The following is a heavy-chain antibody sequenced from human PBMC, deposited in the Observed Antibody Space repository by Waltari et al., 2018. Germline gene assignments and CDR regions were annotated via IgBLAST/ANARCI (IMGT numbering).Heavy chain of an antibody. CDR2: INHSGST. J-gene: IGHJ4*02. CDR1: GGSFSGYY. D-gene: IGHD1-26*01. Sequence: QVQLQQWGAGLLKPSETLSLTCAVYGGSFSGYYWSWIRQPPGKGLEWIGEINHSGSTNYNPSLKSRVNISVDTSKNQFSLKLSSVTAADTAVYYCARGLIVGDPGGYWGQGTLVTVSS. CDR3: ARGLIVGDPGGY. V-gene: IGHV4-34*01.